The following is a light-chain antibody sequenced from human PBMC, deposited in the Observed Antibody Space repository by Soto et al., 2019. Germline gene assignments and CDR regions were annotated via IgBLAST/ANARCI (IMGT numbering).Light chain of an antibody. J-gene: IGLJ1*01. CDR2: EVS. V-gene: IGLV2-14*01. Sequence: QLVLTQPASVSGSPGQSITISCTGTSSDVGGYIYVSWYQQLPGKAPKLMIYEVSNRPSGVSNRFSGSKSGNTASLTISGLQAEDEADYYCSSYTTSSTLVFGTGTKLTVL. CDR1: SSDVGGYIY. CDR3: SSYTTSSTLV.